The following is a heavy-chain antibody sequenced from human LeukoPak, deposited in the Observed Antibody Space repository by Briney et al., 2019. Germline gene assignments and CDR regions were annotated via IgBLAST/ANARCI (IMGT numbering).Heavy chain of an antibody. J-gene: IGHJ3*02. V-gene: IGHV1-2*02. CDR1: GYVFTGYY. CDR3: ARGGIFNYDAFDI. D-gene: IGHD3-16*01. CDR2: IDPNSGGT. Sequence: ASVKVSCKASGYVFTGYYIHWVRQAPGQGLEWMGWIDPNSGGTNYAQKFQGSVTMTRDTSINTAYMDLSRLRSDDTAVYYCARGGIFNYDAFDIWGQGTMVTVSS.